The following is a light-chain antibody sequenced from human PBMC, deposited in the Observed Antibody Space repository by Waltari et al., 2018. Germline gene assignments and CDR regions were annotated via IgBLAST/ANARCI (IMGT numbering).Light chain of an antibody. V-gene: IGLV2-14*01. CDR3: SSYTSSSTRV. Sequence: QSALTQPASVSGSPGQSITISCTGTSSDVGGYNYVSWYQQHPGKAPKLMIYEVSNRPSGVSTRVAGSKSGNTASLTISGLQAEEEADYYCSSYTSSSTRVFGGGTKLTVL. CDR2: EVS. J-gene: IGLJ2*01. CDR1: SSDVGGYNY.